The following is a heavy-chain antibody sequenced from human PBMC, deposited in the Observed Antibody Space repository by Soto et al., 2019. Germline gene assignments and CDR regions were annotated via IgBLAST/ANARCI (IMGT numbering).Heavy chain of an antibody. D-gene: IGHD6-6*01. Sequence: SVKVSCKASGGTFSSYGISWVRQAPGQGLEWMGRIIPFLGTTNYAQNFQDRLTVTADTSTNTAFMELSSLRSDDTAVYYCAREGYTSSSIHSFLDSWGQGTLVTAPQ. J-gene: IGHJ4*02. CDR2: IIPFLGTT. CDR1: GGTFSSYG. V-gene: IGHV1-69*10. CDR3: AREGYTSSSIHSFLDS.